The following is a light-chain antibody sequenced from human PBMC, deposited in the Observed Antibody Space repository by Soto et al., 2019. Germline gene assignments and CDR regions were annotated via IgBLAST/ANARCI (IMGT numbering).Light chain of an antibody. Sequence: DIQITPSPSTRSAIVGDSVTTPFGPSQTISSWWAWYQQKPGKAPTLLIYDASTLERGVPSRFSGTGSGTEFTLTIHRLQPDDFATYYCQQYHTSSMTFGQGTPVEIK. CDR1: QTISSW. CDR2: DAS. V-gene: IGKV1-5*01. CDR3: QQYHTSSMT. J-gene: IGKJ5*01.